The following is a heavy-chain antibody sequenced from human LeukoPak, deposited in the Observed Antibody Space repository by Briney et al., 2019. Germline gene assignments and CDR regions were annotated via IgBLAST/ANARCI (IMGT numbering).Heavy chain of an antibody. Sequence: ASAKVSCKASGYTFTSYGISWVRQAPGQGLEWMGWISAYNGNTNYAQKLQGRVTMTTDTSTSTAYMELRSLRSDDTAVYYCARDYDILTGYYPPPDYWGQGTLVTVSS. CDR3: ARDYDILTGYYPPPDY. CDR2: ISAYNGNT. V-gene: IGHV1-18*01. CDR1: GYTFTSYG. D-gene: IGHD3-9*01. J-gene: IGHJ4*02.